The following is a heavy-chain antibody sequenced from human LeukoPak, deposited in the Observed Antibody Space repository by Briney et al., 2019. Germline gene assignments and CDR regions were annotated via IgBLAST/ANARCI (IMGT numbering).Heavy chain of an antibody. J-gene: IGHJ4*02. V-gene: IGHV3-33*01. Sequence: PGGSLRLSCAASGFTFSSYGMHWVRQAPGKGLEWVAVIWYDGSNKYYADSVKGRFTISRDNSKNTLYLQMNSPRAEDTAVYYCAREGDSSGWDTFDYWGQGTLVTVSS. D-gene: IGHD6-19*01. CDR3: AREGDSSGWDTFDY. CDR1: GFTFSSYG. CDR2: IWYDGSNK.